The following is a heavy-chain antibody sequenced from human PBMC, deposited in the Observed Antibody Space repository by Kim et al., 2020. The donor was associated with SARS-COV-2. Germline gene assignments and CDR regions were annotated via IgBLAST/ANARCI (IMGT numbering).Heavy chain of an antibody. CDR3: ARGGGFSSSSVDS. CDR1: GYSFTAYY. Sequence: ASVKVSCKASGYSFTAYYIHWVRQAPGQGLEWMGWINPNSGGTNYAQKFQGGVTMTRDTSIGIAYMELSRLTSDDTAVYYCARGGGFSSSSVDSWGQGTLVTVSS. D-gene: IGHD6-6*01. J-gene: IGHJ4*02. CDR2: INPNSGGT. V-gene: IGHV1-2*02.